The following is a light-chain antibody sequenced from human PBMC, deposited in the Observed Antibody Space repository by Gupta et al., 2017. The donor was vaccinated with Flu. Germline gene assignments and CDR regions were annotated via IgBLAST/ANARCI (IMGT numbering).Light chain of an antibody. J-gene: IGKJ1*01. CDR3: QQYNNWPPK. Sequence: EIVMTQSPATLSVSPGERATLSCRASQSVSSNLAWYQQKPGQAPRLLIYGASTRATGIPASFSGSGSGTEFTLTISSLQSEDFAVYYCQQYNNWPPKFGQGTKVEI. CDR1: QSVSSN. V-gene: IGKV3-15*01. CDR2: GAS.